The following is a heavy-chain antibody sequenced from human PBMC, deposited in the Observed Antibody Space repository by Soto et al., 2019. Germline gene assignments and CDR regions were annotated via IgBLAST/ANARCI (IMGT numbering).Heavy chain of an antibody. CDR3: ARIGWGGDS. Sequence: QVQLQESGPGRMKPSETLSLTCSVSGGSVRTGSYHWSWIGQPPGKGLEWIGFIPNNGSPDYNPSLKSRVVVLIDRSKNQFSLKVNSVTAADTAVSFCARIGWGGDSWGQGTLVTVSS. CDR1: GGSVRTGSYH. J-gene: IGHJ4*02. D-gene: IGHD7-27*01. V-gene: IGHV4-61*01. CDR2: IPNNGSP.